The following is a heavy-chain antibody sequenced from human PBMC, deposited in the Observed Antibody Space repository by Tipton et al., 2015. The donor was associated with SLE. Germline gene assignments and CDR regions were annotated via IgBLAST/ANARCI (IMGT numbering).Heavy chain of an antibody. CDR2: IYSSGDR. Sequence: TPSLTCTVSGGSISFDYWSWIRQSAGRGLEWIGRIYSSGDRDYNPSLRSRVTMSIDASQNRVSLRLKSVSAADTAVYYCARGSDGEYVRYFDVWGPGTLVTVSS. CDR1: GGSISFDY. D-gene: IGHD4-17*01. V-gene: IGHV4-4*07. CDR3: ARGSDGEYVRYFDV. J-gene: IGHJ2*01.